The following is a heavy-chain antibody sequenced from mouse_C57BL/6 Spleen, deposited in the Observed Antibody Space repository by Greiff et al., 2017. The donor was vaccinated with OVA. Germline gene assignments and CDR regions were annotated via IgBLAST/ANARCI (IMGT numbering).Heavy chain of an antibody. CDR1: GYTFTDYY. V-gene: IGHV1-76*01. D-gene: IGHD1-1*01. CDR2: IYPGSGNT. Sequence: QVQLQQSGAELVRPGASVKLSCKASGYTFTDYYINWVKQRPGQGLEWIARIYPGSGNTYYNEKFKGKATLTAEKSSSTAYMQLSSLTSEDSAVYFCARSSHYYGSSYWYFDVWGTGTTVTVSS. J-gene: IGHJ1*03. CDR3: ARSSHYYGSSYWYFDV.